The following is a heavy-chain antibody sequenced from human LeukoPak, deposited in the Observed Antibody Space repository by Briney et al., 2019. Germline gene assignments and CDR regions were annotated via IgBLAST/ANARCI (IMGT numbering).Heavy chain of an antibody. CDR2: ISGSGGST. V-gene: IGHV3-23*01. CDR3: AKPNRDSGSGSYQYYFDY. CDR1: GFTFSSYA. Sequence: GGSLRLSCAASGFTFSSYAMSWVRQAPGKGLEWVSAISGSGGSTYYADSVKGRFTISRDNSENTLYLQMNSLRAEDTAVYYCAKPNRDSGSGSYQYYFDYWGQGTLVTVSS. J-gene: IGHJ4*02. D-gene: IGHD3-10*01.